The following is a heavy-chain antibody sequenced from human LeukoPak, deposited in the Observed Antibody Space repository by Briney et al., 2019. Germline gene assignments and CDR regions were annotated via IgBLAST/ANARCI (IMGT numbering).Heavy chain of an antibody. Sequence: SETLSLTCAVYGGSFSGYYWSWIRRPPGKGLEWIGEINHSGSTNYNPSLKSRVTISVDTSKNQFSLKLSSVTAADTAVYYCARQNLRFLEWLSDFDYWGQGTLVTVSS. CDR3: ARQNLRFLEWLSDFDY. V-gene: IGHV4-34*01. CDR2: INHSGST. CDR1: GGSFSGYY. J-gene: IGHJ4*02. D-gene: IGHD3-3*01.